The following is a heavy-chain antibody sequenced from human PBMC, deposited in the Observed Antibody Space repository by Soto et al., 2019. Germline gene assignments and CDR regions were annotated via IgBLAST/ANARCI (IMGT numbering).Heavy chain of an antibody. D-gene: IGHD4-4*01. CDR2: ISYDGSNK. Sequence: QVQLVESGGGVVQPGRSLRLSCAASGFTFSSYGMHWVRQAPGKGLEWVAVISYDGSNKYYADSVKGRFTISRDNSKNTLYLQMNSLRAEDTAVYYCAKDHADYRNQLYNWFDPWGQGTLVTVSS. V-gene: IGHV3-30*18. J-gene: IGHJ5*02. CDR1: GFTFSSYG. CDR3: AKDHADYRNQLYNWFDP.